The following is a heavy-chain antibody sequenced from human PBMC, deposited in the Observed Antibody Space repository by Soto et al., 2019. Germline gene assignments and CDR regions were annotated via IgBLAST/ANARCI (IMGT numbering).Heavy chain of an antibody. CDR2: IYYSGTT. CDR3: ARQSPDYLGSVGWFDP. J-gene: IGHJ5*02. Sequence: XETLSLTCTVSGGSISSSSYYWVWIRQPPGKGLEWIGSIYYSGTTYYNPSLKSRVTISVDTSKNQFSLKLRSVTAADTAVYYCARQSPDYLGSVGWFDPWGQGTLVTVSS. CDR1: GGSISSSSYY. D-gene: IGHD1-26*01. V-gene: IGHV4-39*01.